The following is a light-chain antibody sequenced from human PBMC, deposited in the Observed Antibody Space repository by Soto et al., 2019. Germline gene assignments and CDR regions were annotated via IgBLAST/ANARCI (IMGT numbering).Light chain of an antibody. Sequence: DIVMTQSPDSLAVSLGERATINCKSSQSVLYSSNNKNDLGWYQQKPGQPPKLLIYWASTRESGVPDRFSGSGSGTDFTLTINSRQAEDVAVYYCQQYYSTPDTCGQGTKLEIK. CDR2: WAS. V-gene: IGKV4-1*01. CDR1: QSVLYSSNNKND. CDR3: QQYYSTPDT. J-gene: IGKJ2*01.